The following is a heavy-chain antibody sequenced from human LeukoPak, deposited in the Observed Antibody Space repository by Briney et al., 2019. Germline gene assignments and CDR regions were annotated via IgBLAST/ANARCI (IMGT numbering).Heavy chain of an antibody. CDR2: INPHSGAT. J-gene: IGHJ5*02. Sequence: ASVKVSCKASGYTFTGYFIHWVRQAPGQGLEWMGWINPHSGATNYALRFQGRVTMTRDASISTAYMELSRLTSDDTAVYYCARDRVVVSPASNXWFDP. V-gene: IGHV1-2*02. D-gene: IGHD2-2*01. CDR3: ARDRVVVSPASNXWFDP. CDR1: GYTFTGYF.